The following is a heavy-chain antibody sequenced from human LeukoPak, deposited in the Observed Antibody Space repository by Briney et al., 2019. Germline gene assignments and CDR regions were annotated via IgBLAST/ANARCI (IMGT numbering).Heavy chain of an antibody. CDR3: ARQCSSTSCYSY. CDR1: GGSISSGGYY. J-gene: IGHJ4*02. V-gene: IGHV4-31*03. Sequence: SQTLSLTCTVSGGSISSGGYYWSWIRQHPGKGLEWIGYIYYSGSTYYNPSLKSRVTISLDTSKNQFSLKLSSVTAADTAVYFCARQCSSTSCYSYWGQGTLVTVSS. D-gene: IGHD2-2*01. CDR2: IYYSGST.